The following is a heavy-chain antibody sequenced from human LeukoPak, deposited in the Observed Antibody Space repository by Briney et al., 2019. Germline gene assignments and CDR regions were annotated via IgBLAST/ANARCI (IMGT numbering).Heavy chain of an antibody. CDR2: IRYDGSNK. Sequence: GGSLRLSCAASGFTLSSYGMHWVRQAPGKGLEWVAFIRYDGSNKYYADSVKGRFTISRDNSKNTLYLQMNSLRAEDTAVYYCAKDSFQFIAGTRNWFDPWGQGTLVTVSS. CDR3: AKDSFQFIAGTRNWFDP. J-gene: IGHJ5*02. D-gene: IGHD2-15*01. CDR1: GFTLSSYG. V-gene: IGHV3-30*02.